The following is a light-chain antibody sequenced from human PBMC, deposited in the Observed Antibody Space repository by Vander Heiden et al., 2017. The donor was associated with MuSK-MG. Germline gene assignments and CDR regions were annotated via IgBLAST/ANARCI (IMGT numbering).Light chain of an antibody. CDR2: AAS. V-gene: IGKV1-39*01. Sequence: DIQMTQSPSSLSASVGDRVTITCRASQSISSYLNWYQQKPGKAPKLLIYAASSLQSGVPSRFSGSGSGTDFTLTISSLQPEDFATYYCQQSYRTPRLTFGGGTKVEIK. CDR1: QSISSY. J-gene: IGKJ4*01. CDR3: QQSYRTPRLT.